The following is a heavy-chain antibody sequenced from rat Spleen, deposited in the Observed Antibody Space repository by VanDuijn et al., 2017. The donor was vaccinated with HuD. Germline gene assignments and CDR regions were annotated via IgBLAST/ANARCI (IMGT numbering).Heavy chain of an antibody. D-gene: IGHD1-1*01. CDR2: ISPRGGST. J-gene: IGHJ2*01. V-gene: IGHV5-19*01. CDR1: GFTFSDYN. CDR3: ATDGDYSDGTDY. Sequence: EVQLVASGGGLVQPGRSLKLSCAASGFTFSDYNMAWVRQAPTKGLEWVASISPRGGSTYYRDSVKGRCTISRDSAKSTLYLQMDSLRSEDTATYYCATDGDYSDGTDYWGQGVMVTVSS.